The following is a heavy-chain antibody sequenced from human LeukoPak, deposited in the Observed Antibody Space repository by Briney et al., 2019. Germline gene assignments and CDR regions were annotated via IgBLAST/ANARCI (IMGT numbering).Heavy chain of an antibody. CDR2: INPNSGDT. D-gene: IGHD3-10*01. V-gene: IGHV1-2*02. CDR1: GYTFTSYY. CDR3: ARALSHRSAMVRGVILY. Sequence: ASVKVSCKASGYTFTSYYMHWVRQAPGQGLEWMGWINPNSGDTNYAQKFQGRVTMTRDTSISTAYMELSRLRSDDTAVYYCARALSHRSAMVRGVILYWGQGTLVTVSS. J-gene: IGHJ4*02.